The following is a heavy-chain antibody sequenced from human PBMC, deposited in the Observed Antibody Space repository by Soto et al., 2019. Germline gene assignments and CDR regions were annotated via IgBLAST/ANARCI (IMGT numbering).Heavy chain of an antibody. CDR3: AATTGGRLGGSFDY. CDR1: GDSISSRSYD. J-gene: IGHJ4*02. CDR2: IYYSGST. D-gene: IGHD1-26*01. V-gene: IGHV4-39*01. Sequence: LSRTCTVTGDSISSRSYDCGWIRQPPGKGLEGIGSIYYSGSTYKNPSLRSRVSMSIATSKTQFSLKLRFVTAGATAVSYCAATTGGRLGGSFDYWGQGTLVTVSS.